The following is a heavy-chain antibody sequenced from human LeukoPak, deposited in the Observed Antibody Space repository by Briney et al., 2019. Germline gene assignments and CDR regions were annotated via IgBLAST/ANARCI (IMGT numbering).Heavy chain of an antibody. CDR1: GFTFSSYS. D-gene: IGHD1-26*01. CDR3: AREGGSYLISQWYFDY. J-gene: IGHJ4*02. V-gene: IGHV3-48*01. CDR2: ISSSSSTI. Sequence: GGSLRLSCAAPGFTFSSYSMNWVRQAPGKRLEWVSYISSSSSTIYYADSVKGRFTISRDNAKNSLYLQMNSLRAEDTAVYYCAREGGSYLISQWYFDYWGQGTLVTVSS.